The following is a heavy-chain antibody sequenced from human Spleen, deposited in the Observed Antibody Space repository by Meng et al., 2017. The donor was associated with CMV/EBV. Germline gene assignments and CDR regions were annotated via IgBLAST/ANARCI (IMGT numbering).Heavy chain of an antibody. D-gene: IGHD7-27*01. CDR2: INPNSGGT. V-gene: IGHV1-2*02. CDR3: ARDPGGTGDGWFDP. J-gene: IGHJ5*02. Sequence: QVQLVQAGAEVETPGASVKVSCQASGYTFYGYYMHWVRQAPGQGLEWMGWINPNSGGTSYAQKFQGRVTMTRDTSTSTVYMELSSLRSEDTAVYYCARDPGGTGDGWFDPWGQGTLVTVSS. CDR1: GYTFYGYY.